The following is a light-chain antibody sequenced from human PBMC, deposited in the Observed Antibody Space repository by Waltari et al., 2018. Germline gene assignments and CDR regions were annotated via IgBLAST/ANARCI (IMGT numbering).Light chain of an antibody. Sequence: SYELSQPPSVSVSPGQTARIPCPGDSLPKQYAYWYQQKAGQAPVLIVYKDTERPSGIPERFSGSSSGTTVTLTISGVQAEDEANYYCQSANSRSKVVFGGGTKVTVL. CDR2: KDT. CDR3: QSANSRSKVV. V-gene: IGLV3-25*03. CDR1: SLPKQY. J-gene: IGLJ2*01.